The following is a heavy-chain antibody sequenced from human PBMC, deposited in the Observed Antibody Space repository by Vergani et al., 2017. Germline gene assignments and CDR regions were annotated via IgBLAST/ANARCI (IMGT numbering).Heavy chain of an antibody. J-gene: IGHJ6*02. Sequence: EVQLVESGGGLVQPGGSLRLSCAASGFTFSSYEMNWVRQAPGKGLEWVSYISSSGSTIYYADSVKGRFTISRDNANNSLYLQMNSLRAEDTAVYYCARDGMVAPGENYYYGMDVWGQGTTVTVSS. CDR2: ISSSGSTI. CDR1: GFTFSSYE. D-gene: IGHD1-26*01. V-gene: IGHV3-48*03. CDR3: ARDGMVAPGENYYYGMDV.